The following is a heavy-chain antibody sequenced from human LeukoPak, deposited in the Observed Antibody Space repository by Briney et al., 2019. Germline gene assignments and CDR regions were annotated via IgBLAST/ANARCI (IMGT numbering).Heavy chain of an antibody. Sequence: GGSLRLSCAASGFTFSRYWMHWVRQAPGKGLVWVSRMNTDGSRIDYADSVKGRFTISRDNAKNTLYLQMNSLRAEDTAVYSCVSGFTGPDDFWGQGTLVTVSS. V-gene: IGHV3-74*01. CDR3: VSGFTGPDDF. D-gene: IGHD2-8*02. J-gene: IGHJ4*02. CDR1: GFTFSRYW. CDR2: MNTDGSRI.